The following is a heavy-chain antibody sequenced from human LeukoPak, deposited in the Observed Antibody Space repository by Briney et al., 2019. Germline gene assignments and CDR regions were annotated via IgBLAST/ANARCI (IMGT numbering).Heavy chain of an antibody. V-gene: IGHV4-34*03. D-gene: IGHD3-22*01. CDR2: INHSGST. J-gene: IGHJ4*02. CDR1: GGSFSGYY. Sequence: SETLSLTCAVYGGSFSGYYWSWIRQPPGKGLEWIGEINHSGSTNYNPSLKSRVTISVDKSKNQFSLKLSSVTAADTAVYYCSYYDSSGYYYWGQGTLVTVSS. CDR3: SYYDSSGYYY.